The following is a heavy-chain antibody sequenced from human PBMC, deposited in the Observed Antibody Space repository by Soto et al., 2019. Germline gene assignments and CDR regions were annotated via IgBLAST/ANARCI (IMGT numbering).Heavy chain of an antibody. D-gene: IGHD2-15*01. CDR3: ARDNVVVVAASPHD. Sequence: QVQLVESGGGVVQPGRSLRLSCAASGFTFSSYAMHWVRQAPGKGLEWVAVISYDGSNKYYADSVKGRFTISRDNSKNTLYLQMNSLRAEDTAVYYCARDNVVVVAASPHDWGQGTLVTVSS. V-gene: IGHV3-30-3*01. CDR1: GFTFSSYA. J-gene: IGHJ4*02. CDR2: ISYDGSNK.